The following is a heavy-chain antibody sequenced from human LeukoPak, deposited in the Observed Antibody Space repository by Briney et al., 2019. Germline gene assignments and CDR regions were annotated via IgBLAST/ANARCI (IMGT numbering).Heavy chain of an antibody. CDR3: ARLGAAAGEFDY. V-gene: IGHV4-39*01. CDR1: GGSVSSSSYY. J-gene: IGHJ4*02. Sequence: SETLSLTCTVSGGSVSSSSYYWGWIRQPPGKGLEWIGSIYYSGRTYYNPSLKSRVTISVDTSKNQFSLKLSSVTAADTAVYYCARLGAAAGEFDYWGQGTLVTVSS. D-gene: IGHD6-13*01. CDR2: IYYSGRT.